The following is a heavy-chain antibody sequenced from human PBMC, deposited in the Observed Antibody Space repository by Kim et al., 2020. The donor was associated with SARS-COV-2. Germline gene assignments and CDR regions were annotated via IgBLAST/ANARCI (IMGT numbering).Heavy chain of an antibody. V-gene: IGHV1-3*01. D-gene: IGHD1-26*01. CDR3: ARDQSGSLPFDY. Sequence: ASVKVSCKASGYTFTSYAMHWVRQAPGQRLEWMGWTNAGNGNTKYSQKFQGRVTITRDTSASTAYMELSSLRSEDTAVYYCARDQSGSLPFDYWGQGTLVTVSS. J-gene: IGHJ4*02. CDR2: TNAGNGNT. CDR1: GYTFTSYA.